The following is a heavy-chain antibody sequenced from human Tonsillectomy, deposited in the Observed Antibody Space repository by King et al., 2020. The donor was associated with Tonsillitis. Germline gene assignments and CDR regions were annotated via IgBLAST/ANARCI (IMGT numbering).Heavy chain of an antibody. Sequence: QLQESGPGLVKPSETLSLTCTVSGGSISSYYWSWIRQPPGKGLEWMGYINYSGSTNYNPSLKSRVTISVDTSKNQFSLKLSSVTAADTAVYYCAGLRYDFWSGYYYSYYGMDVWGQGTTVTVSS. CDR1: GGSISSYY. CDR2: INYSGST. D-gene: IGHD3-3*01. J-gene: IGHJ6*02. V-gene: IGHV4-59*01. CDR3: AGLRYDFWSGYYYSYYGMDV.